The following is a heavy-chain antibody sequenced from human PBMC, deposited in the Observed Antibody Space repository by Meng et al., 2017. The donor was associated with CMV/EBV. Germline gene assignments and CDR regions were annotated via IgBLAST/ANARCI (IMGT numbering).Heavy chain of an antibody. V-gene: IGHV4-34*01. D-gene: IGHD3-3*01. Sequence: SETLSLTCAVYGGSFSGYYWSWIRQPPGKGLEWIGEINHSGSTNYNPSLKSRVTISVDTSKNQFSLKLSSVTAADTAVYYCARGRGFWSGEPTPSFDYWGQGTLVTVSS. CDR1: GGSFSGYY. CDR2: INHSGST. J-gene: IGHJ4*02. CDR3: ARGRGFWSGEPTPSFDY.